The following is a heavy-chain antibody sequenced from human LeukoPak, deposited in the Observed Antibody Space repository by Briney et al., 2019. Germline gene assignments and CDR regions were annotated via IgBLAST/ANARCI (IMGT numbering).Heavy chain of an antibody. D-gene: IGHD3-16*01. V-gene: IGHV4-59*08. CDR1: GGSTSSGY. Sequence: SETLSLTCTVSGGSTSSGYWSWIRQSPGKGLEWVGYVYNSGDTGKNPSLKSRVTILLDTSKNQCSLKLTSVSAADTAVYYCARLKLGAYFDLWGRGTLVTVSS. J-gene: IGHJ2*01. CDR2: VYNSGDT. CDR3: ARLKLGAYFDL.